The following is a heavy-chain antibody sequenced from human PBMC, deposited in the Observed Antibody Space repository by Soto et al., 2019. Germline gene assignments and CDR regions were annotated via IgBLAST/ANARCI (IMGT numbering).Heavy chain of an antibody. CDR3: ARGYYRSPTYFDW. D-gene: IGHD2-15*01. CDR2: IYYNGTT. CDR1: GGSISSPTHY. Sequence: VQLQESGPGLVKPSETLSLTCSVFGGSISSPTHYWSWVRQPPGKGLEWIGYIYYNGTTHYNPSLKSRVTISADPSKNHFSLKLTSVAAADTAVYYCARGYYRSPTYFDWWGQGTLVTVSS. V-gene: IGHV4-61*03. J-gene: IGHJ4*02.